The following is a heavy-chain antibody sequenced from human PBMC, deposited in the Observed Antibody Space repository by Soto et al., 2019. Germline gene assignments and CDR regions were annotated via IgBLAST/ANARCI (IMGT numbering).Heavy chain of an antibody. J-gene: IGHJ4*02. CDR3: ARDLAAAYYFDY. CDR1: GGSIRSSNW. D-gene: IGHD6-13*01. CDR2: IYHSGST. V-gene: IGHV4-4*02. Sequence: SXTQSLTGAVSGGSIRSSNWWSLVRQPPGKGLEWIGEIYHSGSTNYNPSLKSRVTISVDKSKNQFSLKLSSVTAADTAVYYCARDLAAAYYFDYWGQGTLVTVSS.